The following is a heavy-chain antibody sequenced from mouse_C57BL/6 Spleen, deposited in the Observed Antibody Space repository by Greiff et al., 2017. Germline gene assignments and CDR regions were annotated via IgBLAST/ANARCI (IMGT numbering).Heavy chain of an antibody. V-gene: IGHV5-9*01. CDR2: ISGDGGTT. CDR1: GFTFSSYT. D-gene: IGHD4-1*01. CDR3: AREVLQTGTFAD. Sequence: EVQRVASGGGLVKPGASLKLSCAASGFTFSSYTMSWVHQTPEQSLEWVATISGDGGTTYYPDSVKGRFTISRDNAKNTLYLQMSSMRSEDTALYYCAREVLQTGTFADWGQGTLVTVAA. J-gene: IGHJ3*01.